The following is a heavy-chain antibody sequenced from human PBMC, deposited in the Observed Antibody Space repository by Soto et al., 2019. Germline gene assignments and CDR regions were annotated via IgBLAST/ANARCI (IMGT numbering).Heavy chain of an antibody. V-gene: IGHV1-18*01. CDR1: GYTFTTYG. CDR2: ISTYNDNR. J-gene: IGHJ4*02. D-gene: IGHD6-19*01. CDR3: ARSAYRSGWYLDY. Sequence: QVQLVQSGAEVRKPGASVTVSCKSSGYTFTTYGISWVRQAPGQGLEWMAWISTYNDNRNYAQKLQGRVTLTTDTSTSTAYMELRSLRSDDTAIYYWARSAYRSGWYLDYWGQGTLVTVSS.